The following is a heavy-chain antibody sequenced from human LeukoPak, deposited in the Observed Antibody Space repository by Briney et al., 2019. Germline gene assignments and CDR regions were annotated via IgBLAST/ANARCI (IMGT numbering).Heavy chain of an antibody. Sequence: SETLSLTCTVSGGSISSSSYYWGWIRQPPGKGLEWIGSIYYSGSTYYNPSLKSRVTISVDTSKNQFSLKLSSVTAADTAVYYCARHGSKAPFDPWGQGTLVTVSS. V-gene: IGHV4-39*01. J-gene: IGHJ5*02. CDR3: ARHGSKAPFDP. CDR2: IYYSGST. CDR1: GGSISSSSYY.